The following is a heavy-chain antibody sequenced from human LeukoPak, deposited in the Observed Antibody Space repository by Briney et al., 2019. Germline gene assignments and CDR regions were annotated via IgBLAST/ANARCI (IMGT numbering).Heavy chain of an antibody. CDR1: GYSISSGYY. J-gene: IGHJ4*02. Sequence: PSETLSLTCTVPGYSISSGYYWGWIRQPPGKGLEWIGSIYHSGSTYYNPSLKSRVTISVDTSENQFSLKLNSVTAADTAVYFCAKEDYWGYYFDSWGQGTLVTVSS. D-gene: IGHD7-27*01. CDR3: AKEDYWGYYFDS. V-gene: IGHV4-38-2*02. CDR2: IYHSGST.